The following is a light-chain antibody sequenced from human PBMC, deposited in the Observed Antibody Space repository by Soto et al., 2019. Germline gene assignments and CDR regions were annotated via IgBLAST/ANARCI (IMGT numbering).Light chain of an antibody. Sequence: EIVLTQSPATLSFSPGDTATLSCRASQNVGSYLAWYQQKPGQPPRLLIYEIFKRATGIPARFSGSGSGTDFTLPISSLEPEDVAIYYCQHRDRWPPIITFGPGTTVDIK. CDR3: QHRDRWPPIIT. J-gene: IGKJ3*01. CDR1: QNVGSY. V-gene: IGKV3-11*01. CDR2: EIF.